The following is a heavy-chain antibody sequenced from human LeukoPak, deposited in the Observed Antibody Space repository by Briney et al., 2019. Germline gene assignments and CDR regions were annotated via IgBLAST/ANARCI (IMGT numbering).Heavy chain of an antibody. V-gene: IGHV4-59*08. D-gene: IGHD1-26*01. CDR3: ATSSSGNYNDAFDI. J-gene: IGHJ3*02. CDR2: IYHTWST. Sequence: SETLSLTCTVSGGSIRGHYWSWIRQPPGKGLEWIGFIYHTWSTDYNPSLKSRVTLSVDTSKNRFSLNLSSVTAAGTAVYYCATSSSGNYNDAFDIWGQGTMVTVSS. CDR1: GGSIRGHY.